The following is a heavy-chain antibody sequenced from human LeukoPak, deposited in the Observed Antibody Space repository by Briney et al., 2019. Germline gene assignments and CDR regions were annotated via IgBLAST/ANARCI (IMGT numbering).Heavy chain of an antibody. D-gene: IGHD3-16*01. CDR3: ASYTLSYGDS. J-gene: IGHJ4*02. CDR1: GVSFSTSS. CDR2: ISIGSSPYT. V-gene: IGHV3-21*01. Sequence: GGSLRLSCAASGVSFSTSSMLWCRQAPGKGLEWVSCISIGSSPYTYYADSLKGRFTSSRDNAKMSVRLQMTSLRPEDTAVYYCASYTLSYGDSWGQGTLVTVSS.